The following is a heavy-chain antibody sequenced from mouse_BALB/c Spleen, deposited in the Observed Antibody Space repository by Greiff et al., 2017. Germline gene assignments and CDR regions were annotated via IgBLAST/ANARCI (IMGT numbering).Heavy chain of an antibody. J-gene: IGHJ3*01. Sequence: EVKLQESGPGLVKPSQSLSLTCTVTGYSITSDYAWNWIRQFPGNKLEWMGYISYSGSTSYNPSLKSRISITRDTSKNQFFLQLNSVTTEDTATYYCARRGYDYGWFAYWGQGTLVTVSA. D-gene: IGHD2-4*01. CDR3: ARRGYDYGWFAY. V-gene: IGHV3-2*02. CDR2: ISYSGST. CDR1: GYSITSDYA.